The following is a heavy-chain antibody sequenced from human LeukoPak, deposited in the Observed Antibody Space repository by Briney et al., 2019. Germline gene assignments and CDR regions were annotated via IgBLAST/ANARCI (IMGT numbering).Heavy chain of an antibody. D-gene: IGHD5-18*01. CDR2: IKQDGSEK. J-gene: IGHJ4*02. Sequence: PGGSLRLSCAASGFTFTTYWMTWVRQAPGKGLEWVANIKQDGSEKYYVDSVKGRFTISRDNAKNSLYLQMNSLRAEDTAVCYCVRGFTYVIYWGQGTLVTVSS. V-gene: IGHV3-7*05. CDR1: GFTFTTYW. CDR3: VRGFTYVIY.